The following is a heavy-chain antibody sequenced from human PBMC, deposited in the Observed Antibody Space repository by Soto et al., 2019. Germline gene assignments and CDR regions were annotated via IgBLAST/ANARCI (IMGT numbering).Heavy chain of an antibody. CDR3: ARGGYSSGWYWVKDYYYYGMDV. D-gene: IGHD6-19*01. Sequence: QVQLVQSGAEVKKPGASVKVSCKASGYTFTSYDINWVRQATGQGLEWMGWMNPNSGNTGYAQKFQGRVTMTRNTSISTAYMELSSLRSEDTAVYYCARGGYSSGWYWVKDYYYYGMDVWGQGTTVTVSS. CDR1: GYTFTSYD. V-gene: IGHV1-8*01. J-gene: IGHJ6*02. CDR2: MNPNSGNT.